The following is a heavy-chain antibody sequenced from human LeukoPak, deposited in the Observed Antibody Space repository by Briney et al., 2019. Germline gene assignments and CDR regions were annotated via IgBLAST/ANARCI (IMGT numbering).Heavy chain of an antibody. CDR2: ITDSGLST. CDR3: NTIPGSIAAIHAYYFDY. CDR1: GFTFNNYA. Sequence: GGSLRLSCVASGFTFNNYAMAWVRQAPEKGLEWVSSITDSGLSTYYADSVKGRITISRDNSKNTLYLQMNSLKTEDTAVYYCNTIPGSIAAIHAYYFDYWGQGTLVTASS. V-gene: IGHV3-23*01. D-gene: IGHD6-6*01. J-gene: IGHJ4*02.